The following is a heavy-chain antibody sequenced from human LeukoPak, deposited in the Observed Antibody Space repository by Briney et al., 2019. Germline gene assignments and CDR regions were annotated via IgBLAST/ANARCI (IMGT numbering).Heavy chain of an antibody. J-gene: IGHJ4*02. CDR1: GFTFSSDW. D-gene: IGHD6-19*01. Sequence: GGSLRLSCAAYGFTFSSDWMDWVRHAAGKGLGWVSRINNDGTTTTYANSVKGLFSISRDNANNTLYLQMNILRAEDTAVYYCVRDSYNSDWDWGQGTLVTVSS. CDR2: INNDGTTT. CDR3: VRDSYNSDWD. V-gene: IGHV3-74*01.